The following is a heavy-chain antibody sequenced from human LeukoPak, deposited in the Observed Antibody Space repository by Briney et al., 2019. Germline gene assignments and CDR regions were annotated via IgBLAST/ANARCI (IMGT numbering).Heavy chain of an antibody. CDR1: GFTFDDYA. CDR2: ISWNSGSI. Sequence: PGGSLRLSCAASGFTFDDYAMHWVRQAPGKGLEWVSGISWNSGSIGYADSVKGRFTISRDNAKNSLYLQMNSLRAEDMALYYCARYSSSPDAFDIWGQGTMVTVSS. V-gene: IGHV3-9*03. CDR3: ARYSSSPDAFDI. D-gene: IGHD6-6*01. J-gene: IGHJ3*02.